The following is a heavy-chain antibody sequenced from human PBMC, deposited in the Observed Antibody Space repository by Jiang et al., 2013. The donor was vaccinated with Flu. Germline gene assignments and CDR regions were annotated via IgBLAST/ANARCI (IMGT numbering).Heavy chain of an antibody. J-gene: IGHJ5*02. CDR3: LRGGAKNCVGRCPSHDL. Sequence: VQLVESGGDLVQPGGSLKVSCSGSGFTFKNHAFHWVRQAPGKGLQYVASVKTNGLSTFYADSVKDRFVISRDNSNNTLSLQMNNLRPEDTAVYYCLRGGAKNCVGRCPSHDLWGQGTPVTVSS. V-gene: IGHV3-64D*06. D-gene: IGHD2-15*01. CDR1: GFTFKNHA. CDR2: VKTNGLST.